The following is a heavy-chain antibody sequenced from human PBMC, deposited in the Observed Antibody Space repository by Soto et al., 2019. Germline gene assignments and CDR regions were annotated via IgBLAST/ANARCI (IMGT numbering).Heavy chain of an antibody. D-gene: IGHD3-16*02. CDR2: ISYDGSEK. CDR1: GFTFSGYG. J-gene: IGHJ4*02. CDR3: AKALGELSPESYDY. Sequence: QVQLVESGGGVVQPGRSLRLSCAASGFTFSGYGMHWVRQAPGKGLEWVAVISYDGSEKYYADSVKGRFTISRDNSKNTLNLQMNSLRADDTAVYYCAKALGELSPESYDYWGQGTLITVSS. V-gene: IGHV3-30*18.